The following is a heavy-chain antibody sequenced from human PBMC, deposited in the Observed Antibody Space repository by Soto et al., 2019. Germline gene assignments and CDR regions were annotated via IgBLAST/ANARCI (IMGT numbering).Heavy chain of an antibody. CDR3: ARDSLWFGGASGMDV. V-gene: IGHV4-61*01. CDR1: GGSVSSGSYY. CDR2: IYYSGST. D-gene: IGHD3-10*01. Sequence: QVQLQESGPGLVKPSETLSLTCTVSGGSVSSGSYYWSWIRQPPGKGLEWIGYIYYSGSTNYNPSLKSRVTISVDTSKNQFSLKLSSVTAADTAVYYCARDSLWFGGASGMDVWGQGTTVTVSS. J-gene: IGHJ6*02.